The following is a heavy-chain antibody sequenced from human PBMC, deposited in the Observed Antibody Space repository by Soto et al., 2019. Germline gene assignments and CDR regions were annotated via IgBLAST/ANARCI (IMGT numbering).Heavy chain of an antibody. V-gene: IGHV3-23*01. D-gene: IGHD6-13*01. J-gene: IGHJ4*02. Sequence: EVPLLESGGGLVQPGGSLRLSCAASGFIFSNYAMSWVRQAPGKGLEWVSGISGGGGNTYYADSVKGRFTISRDSSKKTLYLQMNSLSAEDTATYFCARIAAAADVFDYWGQGTLVTVSS. CDR3: ARIAAAADVFDY. CDR1: GFIFSNYA. CDR2: ISGGGGNT.